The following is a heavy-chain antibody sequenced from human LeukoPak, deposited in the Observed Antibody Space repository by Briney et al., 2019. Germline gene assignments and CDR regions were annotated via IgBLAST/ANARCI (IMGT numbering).Heavy chain of an antibody. J-gene: IGHJ4*02. V-gene: IGHV3-7*01. CDR1: GFTFSSYW. CDR3: ARPSSSWYGALDS. CDR2: IKQDGSEK. Sequence: GGSLRLSCAASGFTFSSYWMSWVRQAPGKGLEWVANIKQDGSEKYYVDSVKGRFTISRDNAKNSLFLQMNSLRAEDTAVYYCARPSSSWYGALDSWGQGTLVTVSS. D-gene: IGHD6-13*01.